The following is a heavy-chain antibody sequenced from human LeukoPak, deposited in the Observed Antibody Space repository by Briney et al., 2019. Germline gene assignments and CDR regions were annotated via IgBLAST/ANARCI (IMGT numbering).Heavy chain of an antibody. D-gene: IGHD2-21*01. CDR3: AKDHCFHCGFDY. Sequence: PGRSLRLSCAASGFTFSTYGMHWVRQAPGKGLEWVAVISYDGSNEYYADSVEGRFSISRDNSKNTLSLQMNSLRAEDTAVYYCAKDHCFHCGFDYWGQGTLVTVSS. CDR2: ISYDGSNE. CDR1: GFTFSTYG. V-gene: IGHV3-30*18. J-gene: IGHJ4*02.